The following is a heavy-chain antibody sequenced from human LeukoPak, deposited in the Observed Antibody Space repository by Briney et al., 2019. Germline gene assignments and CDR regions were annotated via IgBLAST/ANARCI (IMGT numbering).Heavy chain of an antibody. D-gene: IGHD1-20*01. Sequence: GGSLRLSCAASGFTFSNAWMSWVRQAPGKGLEWVGRIKSKTDGGTTDYAAPVKGRFTISRDDSKNTLYLQMNSLRAEDTAVYYCARVRITGTTLSDYWGQGTLVTVSS. CDR2: IKSKTDGGTT. CDR1: GFTFSNAW. J-gene: IGHJ4*02. CDR3: ARVRITGTTLSDY. V-gene: IGHV3-15*01.